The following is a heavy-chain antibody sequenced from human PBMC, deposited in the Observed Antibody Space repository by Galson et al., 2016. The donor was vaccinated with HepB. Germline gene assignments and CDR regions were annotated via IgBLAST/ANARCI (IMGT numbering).Heavy chain of an antibody. CDR3: SASRVGVATRGFYVPVRCDY. CDR2: IFWSGTT. V-gene: IGHV4-39*01. D-gene: IGHD3-3*01. J-gene: IGHJ4*02. Sequence: SETLSLTCTVSGGATRNSNYFWGWVRQSPGKGLEWIGGIFWSGTTYLNPSLERRVTLDVDTSTNQFSLKMRSVTVADTAVYYCSASRVGVATRGFYVPVRCDYWGQGVLVRVSS. CDR1: GGATRNSNYF.